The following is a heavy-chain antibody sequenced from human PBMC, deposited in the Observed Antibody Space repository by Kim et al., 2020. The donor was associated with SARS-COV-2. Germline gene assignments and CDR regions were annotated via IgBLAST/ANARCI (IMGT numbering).Heavy chain of an antibody. D-gene: IGHD2-2*02. CDR3: ARGLYCSSTSCYTHLNYYYMDV. CDR1: GYTFTSYD. Sequence: ASVKVSCKASGYTFTSYDINWVRQATGQGLEWMGWMNPNSGNTGYAQKFQGRVTMTRNTSISTAYMELSSLRSEDTAVYYCARGLYCSSTSCYTHLNYYYMDVWGKGPRSPSP. CDR2: MNPNSGNT. V-gene: IGHV1-8*01. J-gene: IGHJ6*03.